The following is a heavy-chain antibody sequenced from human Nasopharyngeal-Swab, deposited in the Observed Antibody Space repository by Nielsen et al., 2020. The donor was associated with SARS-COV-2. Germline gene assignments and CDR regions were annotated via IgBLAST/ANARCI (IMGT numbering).Heavy chain of an antibody. Sequence: GESLKISCAASGFTFSSYAMHWVRQAPGKGLEWVAVISYDGSSKYYADSVKGRFTISRDNSKNTLYLQMNSLRAEDTAVYYCAKLIGEYFDYWGQGTLVTVSS. V-gene: IGHV3-30-3*02. CDR1: GFTFSSYA. CDR2: ISYDGSSK. CDR3: AKLIGEYFDY. D-gene: IGHD3-16*01. J-gene: IGHJ4*02.